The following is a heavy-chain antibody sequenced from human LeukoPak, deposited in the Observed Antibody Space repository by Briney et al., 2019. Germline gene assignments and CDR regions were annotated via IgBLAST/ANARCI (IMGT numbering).Heavy chain of an antibody. V-gene: IGHV4-4*02. J-gene: IGHJ4*02. Sequence: SGTLSLTCGVSGGSITSTNWWSWVRQPPGQGLEWSGEISLTGRTNYNPSLIGRVIMSLDESRNQLSLTLTSVTAADTAMYYCTRESGPYCPFGYWGQGTLVVVPS. D-gene: IGHD1-26*01. CDR3: TRESGPYCPFGY. CDR1: GGSITSTNW. CDR2: ISLTGRT.